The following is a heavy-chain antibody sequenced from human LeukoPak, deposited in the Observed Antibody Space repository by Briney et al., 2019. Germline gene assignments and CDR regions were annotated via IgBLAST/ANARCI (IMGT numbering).Heavy chain of an antibody. CDR1: GGPISSSNW. CDR2: IYHSGST. J-gene: IGHJ4*02. D-gene: IGHD4-17*01. CDR3: SATVTTGGYYFDY. V-gene: IGHV4-4*02. Sequence: PSETLSLTCAVSGGPISSSNWGSWVRQPPGQGLAWSGEIYHSGSTNYNPSLKSRVTISVDKSKNQFSLKLSSVTAADTAVYYCSATVTTGGYYFDYWGQGTLVTVSS.